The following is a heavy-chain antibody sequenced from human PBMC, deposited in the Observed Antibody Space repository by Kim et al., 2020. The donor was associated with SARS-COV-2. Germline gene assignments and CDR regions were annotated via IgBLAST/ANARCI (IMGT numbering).Heavy chain of an antibody. V-gene: IGHV1-18*01. J-gene: IGHJ6*03. Sequence: ASVKVSCKASGYTFNTYGITWVRQAPGQGLEWMGWINVYSNNTYYEEKFHGRVTMTTDTSTSTAYMELRSLRPADTAVYYFARMDYFYYYYMDVWGKGTT. CDR1: GYTFNTYG. CDR3: ARMDYFYYYYMDV. CDR2: INVYSNNT.